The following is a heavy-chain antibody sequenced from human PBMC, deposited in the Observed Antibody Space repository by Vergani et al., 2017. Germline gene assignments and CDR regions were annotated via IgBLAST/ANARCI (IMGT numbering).Heavy chain of an antibody. CDR2: IHSSGTT. J-gene: IGHJ5*02. CDR3: ARDSWTSELRGVYWFDT. V-gene: IGHV4-61*02. CDR1: GRSITSGSFY. Sequence: QVQLHESGPGLVKPSQTLSLTCTVSGRSITSGSFYWSWIRQPAGNGLEWIGRIHSSGTTNYNPSLKSRVTLTVDTSKNQLSLRMTSVTTADTAVYYCARDSWTSELRGVYWFDTWGQGTLVSVSS. D-gene: IGHD3-10*01.